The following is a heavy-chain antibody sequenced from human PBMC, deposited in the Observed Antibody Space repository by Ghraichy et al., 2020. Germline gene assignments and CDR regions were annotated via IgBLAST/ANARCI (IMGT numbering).Heavy chain of an antibody. Sequence: SETLSLTCTVSGGSISSYYWSWIRQPPGKGLEWIGYIYYSGSTNYNPSLKSRVTISVDTSKNQFSLKLSSVTAADTAVYYCARRLVVPARSSWDDWYFDLWGRGTLVTVSS. V-gene: IGHV4-59*08. CDR3: ARRLVVPARSSWDDWYFDL. D-gene: IGHD2-2*01. CDR2: IYYSGST. J-gene: IGHJ2*01. CDR1: GGSISSYY.